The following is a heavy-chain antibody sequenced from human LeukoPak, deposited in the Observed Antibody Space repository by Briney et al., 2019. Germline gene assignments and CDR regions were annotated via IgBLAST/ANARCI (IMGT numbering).Heavy chain of an antibody. J-gene: IGHJ4*02. D-gene: IGHD1-26*01. CDR3: ARSIVGAVGGFDY. V-gene: IGHV1-24*01. CDR2: FDPEDGET. CDR1: GYTLTELS. Sequence: ASVKVSCKVSGYTLTELSMHWVRQAPGKGLEWMGGFDPEDGETIYAQKFQGRVTITADKSTSTAYMELSSLRSEDTAVYYCARSIVGAVGGFDYWGQGTLVTVSS.